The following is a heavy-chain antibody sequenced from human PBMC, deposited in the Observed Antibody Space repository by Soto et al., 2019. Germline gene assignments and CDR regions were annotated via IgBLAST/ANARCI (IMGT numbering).Heavy chain of an antibody. J-gene: IGHJ4*02. CDR1: GLTFDNYG. V-gene: IGHV3-33*01. CDR2: IWYDGSKK. Sequence: GGSLRLSCVASGLTFDNYGMHWVRQAPGKGLEWVAVIWYDGSKKYYADSVKGRFTISRDISKNTVYLQMNSLRVEDTAVYFCARENTPPYFEYWGQGTLVTVYS. CDR3: ARENTPPYFEY.